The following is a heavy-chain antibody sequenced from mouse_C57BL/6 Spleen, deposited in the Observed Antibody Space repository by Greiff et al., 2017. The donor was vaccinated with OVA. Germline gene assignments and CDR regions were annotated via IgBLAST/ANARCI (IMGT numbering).Heavy chain of an antibody. J-gene: IGHJ1*03. CDR1: GYTFTSYW. CDR2: IDPSDSYT. D-gene: IGHD1-1*01. CDR3: ARPTTVPYWYFDV. V-gene: IGHV1-59*01. Sequence: QVQLQQPGAELVRPGTSVKLSCKASGYTFTSYWMHWVKQRPGQGLEWIGVIDPSDSYTNYNQKFKGKATLTVDTSSSTAYMQLSSLTSEDSAVYYCARPTTVPYWYFDVWGTGTTVTVSS.